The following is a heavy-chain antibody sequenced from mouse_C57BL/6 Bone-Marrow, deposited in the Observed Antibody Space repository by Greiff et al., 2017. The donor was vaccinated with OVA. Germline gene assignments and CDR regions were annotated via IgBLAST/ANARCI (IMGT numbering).Heavy chain of an antibody. V-gene: IGHV1-53*01. CDR1: GYTFTSYW. J-gene: IGHJ3*01. D-gene: IGHD1-1*01. CDR2: INPSNGGT. Sequence: QVQLQQPGTELVKPGASVKLSCKASGYTFTSYWMHWVKQRPGQGLEWIGNINPSNGGTNYNEKFKSKATLTVDKSSSTAYMQLSSLTSEDSAVYYCAREGYYYYGSSYGFAYWGQGTLVTVSA. CDR3: AREGYYYYGSSYGFAY.